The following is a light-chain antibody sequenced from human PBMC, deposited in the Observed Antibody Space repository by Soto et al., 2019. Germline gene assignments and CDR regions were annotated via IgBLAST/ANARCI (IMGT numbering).Light chain of an antibody. CDR3: QQCYSTTWT. CDR1: QGISTY. Sequence: DIQMTQSPSSLSASVGDRVTITCRASQGISTYLNWYQQKPGKAPKLLIYAASSLQSGVPSRFSGSGSETDFTLTISSLQPEHFATYSCQQCYSTTWTFGQGTKVEIK. V-gene: IGKV1-39*01. CDR2: AAS. J-gene: IGKJ1*01.